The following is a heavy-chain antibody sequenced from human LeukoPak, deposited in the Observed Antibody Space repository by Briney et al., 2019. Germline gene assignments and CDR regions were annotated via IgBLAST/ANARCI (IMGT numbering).Heavy chain of an antibody. D-gene: IGHD3-16*01. V-gene: IGHV4-4*02. CDR1: GASISDRTW. CDR2: VYGDYT. J-gene: IGHJ4*02. Sequence: SETLSLTCGVSGASISDRTWWSWVRPSPGKGLEWIGEVYGDYTNYNPSLQSRVTVSVDRSNNQFSLNLKSLTAADTAVYFCVLGFGAVLLQDWGQGIQVTVSS. CDR3: VLGFGAVLLQD.